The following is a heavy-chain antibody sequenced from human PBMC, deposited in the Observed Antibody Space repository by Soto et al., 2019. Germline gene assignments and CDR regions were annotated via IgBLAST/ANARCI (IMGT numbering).Heavy chain of an antibody. CDR3: PRESYWVIVHGTET. CDR2: SNPETGGT. D-gene: IGHD3-22*01. J-gene: IGHJ6*01. Sequence: ASVIVSCAAFGNTFTSYYLNWVREAPGERLEWMGWSNPETGGTSYAKKYQGRVTLSRVSFISTAYLVLSRMRFDDAAVYFCPRESYWVIVHGTETWRQGTT. V-gene: IGHV1-2*02. CDR1: GNTFTSYY.